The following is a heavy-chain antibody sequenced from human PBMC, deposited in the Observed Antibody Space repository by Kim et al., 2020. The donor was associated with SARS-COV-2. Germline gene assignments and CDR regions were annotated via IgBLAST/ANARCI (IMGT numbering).Heavy chain of an antibody. Sequence: GGSLRLSCAASGFTFSSHWMTWVRQAPGKGLEWVANIKQDGSETYYGDSVEGRFSISRDNAKNSLFLEMNSLRPEDTAIYFCVRSGREHNGAARHDGAQGEDFWGQGTLVTVSS. CDR2: IKQDGSET. D-gene: IGHD1-26*01. J-gene: IGHJ4*02. CDR1: GFTFSSHW. V-gene: IGHV3-7*01. CDR3: VRSGREHNGAARHDGAQGEDF.